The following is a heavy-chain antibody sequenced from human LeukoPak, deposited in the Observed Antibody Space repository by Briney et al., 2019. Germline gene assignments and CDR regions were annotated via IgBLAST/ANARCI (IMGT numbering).Heavy chain of an antibody. CDR2: IYYSGST. CDR3: ARVVDTNAFDI. D-gene: IGHD5-18*01. J-gene: IGHJ3*02. Sequence: SETLSLTCTVSGGSISSYYWSWIRQPPGKGLEWIGYIYYSGSTNYNPSLKSRVTISVDTSKNQFSLKLSSVTAADTAVYYCARVVDTNAFDIWGQGTMVTVTS. CDR1: GGSISSYY. V-gene: IGHV4-59*01.